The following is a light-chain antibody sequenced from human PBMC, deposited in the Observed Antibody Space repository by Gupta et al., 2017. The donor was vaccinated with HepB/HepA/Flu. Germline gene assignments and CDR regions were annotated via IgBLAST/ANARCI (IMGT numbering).Light chain of an antibody. CDR1: QSVGNY. CDR2: DAS. CDR3: QHRSNFA. V-gene: IGKV3-11*01. Sequence: EIVVTQSPATLSLSPGERASRSCRTSQSVGNYLAWDQQKPGQALRILIYDASNRAAGIIVRFSGSGSGTDFTLTSRRREHEDFNGYDCQHRSNFAFGGRTKVDIK. J-gene: IGKJ4*01.